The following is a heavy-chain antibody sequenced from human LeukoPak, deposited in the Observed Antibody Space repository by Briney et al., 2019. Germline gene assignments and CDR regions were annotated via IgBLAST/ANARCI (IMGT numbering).Heavy chain of an antibody. CDR3: AKNGDRGAYCSGGTCYPYYYYYMDV. CDR1: GLTFSSYG. D-gene: IGHD2-15*01. J-gene: IGHJ6*03. Sequence: GRSLRLSCAASGLTFSSYGMSWVRQAPGRGLEWVSAISTTGGTTYYADSVRGRFTISRDNSRNTLYLQMNSLRAEDTAIYYCAKNGDRGAYCSGGTCYPYYYYYMDVWGKGTTVTISS. CDR2: ISTTGGTT. V-gene: IGHV3-23*01.